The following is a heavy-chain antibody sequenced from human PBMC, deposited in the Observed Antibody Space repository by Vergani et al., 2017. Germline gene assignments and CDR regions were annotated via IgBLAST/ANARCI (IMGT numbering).Heavy chain of an antibody. D-gene: IGHD3-10*01. CDR2: ISGSGGIT. CDR1: GFTFSSYA. V-gene: IGHV3-23*01. Sequence: EVQLLESGGGLVQPGGSLRLSCAASGFTFSSYAMSWVRQAPGKGLEGVSAISGSGGITYYADSVKGRFTSSRDNSNNTLYLQMNSRRAEDTAVYYCATFGDYYYYMDVWGKGTTVTVSS. CDR3: ATFGDYYYYMDV. J-gene: IGHJ6*03.